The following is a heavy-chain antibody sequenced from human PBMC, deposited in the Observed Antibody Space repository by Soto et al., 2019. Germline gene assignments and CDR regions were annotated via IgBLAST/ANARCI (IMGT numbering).Heavy chain of an antibody. D-gene: IGHD2-2*01. CDR3: ARSLLDEYSSSWRSAYYGMDV. V-gene: IGHV1-2*02. J-gene: IGHJ6*02. Sequence: GASVKVSCKASGFTFSAYYIYWVRQAPGQGLEWIGWINPNSGGTNNALKFQGRVTMTRDTSTSTVYMELSALISDDTAVYFCARSLLDEYSSSWRSAYYGMDVWGQGTTVTVSS. CDR2: INPNSGGT. CDR1: GFTFSAYY.